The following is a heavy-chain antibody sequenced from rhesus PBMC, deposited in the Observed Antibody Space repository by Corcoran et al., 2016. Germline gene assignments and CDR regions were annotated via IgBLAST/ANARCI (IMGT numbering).Heavy chain of an antibody. CDR3: ASSKYSSEVDY. D-gene: IGHD6-31*01. J-gene: IGHJ4*01. CDR1: GFTFSSYW. V-gene: IGHV3S25*01. Sequence: EVQLVESGGGLAKPGGSLRLSCAASGFTFSSYWMNWVRQAPGKGLEWVSASNSGGESTSYADSVKGRFTISRDNSKNTLSLQMNSLRAQDTAVYYCASSKYSSEVDYWGQGVLVTVSS. CDR2: SNSGGEST.